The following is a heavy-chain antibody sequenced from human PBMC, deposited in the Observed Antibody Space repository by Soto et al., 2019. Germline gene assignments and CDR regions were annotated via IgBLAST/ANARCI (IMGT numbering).Heavy chain of an antibody. Sequence: QVQLQESGPGLVKPSQTLSLTCTVSGGSISSGGYYWSWIRQHPGKGLEWIGYIYYSGSTYYNPSLKGRVTISXXTXKXXFSLKLSSVTAADTAGYYCARERYSSGWYFNWFDPWGQGTLVTVSS. J-gene: IGHJ5*02. CDR2: IYYSGST. CDR1: GGSISSGGYY. D-gene: IGHD6-19*01. V-gene: IGHV4-31*03. CDR3: ARERYSSGWYFNWFDP.